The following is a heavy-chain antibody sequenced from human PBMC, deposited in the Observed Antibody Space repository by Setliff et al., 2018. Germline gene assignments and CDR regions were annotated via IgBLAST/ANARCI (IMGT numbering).Heavy chain of an antibody. CDR2: ISVYNGDT. D-gene: IGHD5-18*01. CDR3: ARAPSVELVTIRTNSWFTY. Sequence: ASVKVSCKASGYTFRNYAFAWVRQAPGQGLEWVGWISVYNGDTNYAQKFQGRLTLTTDTSTSTAYMELRSLTSDDSAFYYCARAPSVELVTIRTNSWFTYWGQGTLVTVSS. V-gene: IGHV1-18*01. J-gene: IGHJ4*02. CDR1: GYTFRNYA.